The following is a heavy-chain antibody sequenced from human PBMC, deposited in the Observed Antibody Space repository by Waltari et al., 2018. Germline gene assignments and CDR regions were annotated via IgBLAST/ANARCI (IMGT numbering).Heavy chain of an antibody. D-gene: IGHD3-3*01. CDR2: IYRGGST. V-gene: IGHV3-66*02. CDR3: ARDLAVDV. J-gene: IGHJ6*04. Sequence: EVQLVVSGGGLVQPGGSLRLYCAAPVFTVSRNYMSWVRQAPGKGLEWVSVIYRGGSTYYADSVKGRFTISRDNSKNTLYLQMNSLRAEDTAVYYCARDLAVDVWGKGTTVTVSS. CDR1: VFTVSRNY.